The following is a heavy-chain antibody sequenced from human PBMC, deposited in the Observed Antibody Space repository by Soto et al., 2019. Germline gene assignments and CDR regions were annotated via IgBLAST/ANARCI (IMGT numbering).Heavy chain of an antibody. CDR3: ARPHGGSSGWDNWFDP. D-gene: IGHD6-25*01. J-gene: IGHJ5*02. V-gene: IGHV4-39*01. CDR2: IYYDGNT. Sequence: PSETLSLTCTVSGDSITSSSHYWGWIRQPPGKGLECIANIYYDGNTYYNPSLKSRVAISLDTSKNQFSLRLNSVTAADTAVYYCARPHGGSSGWDNWFDPWGQGTLVTVSS. CDR1: GDSITSSSHY.